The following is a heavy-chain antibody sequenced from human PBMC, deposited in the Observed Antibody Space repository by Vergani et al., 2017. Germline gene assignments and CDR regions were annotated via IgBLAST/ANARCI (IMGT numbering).Heavy chain of an antibody. Sequence: QVQLQESGPGLVKPSETLSLTCTVSGGSVSSGSYYWSWIRQPPGKGLEWIGYIYYSGSTNYNPSLKSRVTISVDTSKNQFSLKLSSVTAADTAVYYCARDRGKSRGRGYEWVFDYWGQGTLVTVSS. J-gene: IGHJ4*02. V-gene: IGHV4-61*01. D-gene: IGHD5-12*01. CDR1: GGSVSSGSYY. CDR3: ARDRGKSRGRGYEWVFDY. CDR2: IYYSGST.